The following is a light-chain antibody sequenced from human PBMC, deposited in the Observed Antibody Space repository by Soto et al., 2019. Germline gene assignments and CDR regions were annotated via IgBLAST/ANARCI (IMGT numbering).Light chain of an antibody. CDR2: DAF. CDR1: ETIRNL. V-gene: IGKV3-11*01. J-gene: IGKJ5*01. Sequence: EILLTQFPATLSLSPGESATLSCRASETIRNLLAWYQQRPGQPPRLLIYDAFNRAPGIPARFSGGGSGTDFTLTISSLEPEDFGVYYCQQRHNWPISFGQGTRLEI. CDR3: QQRHNWPIS.